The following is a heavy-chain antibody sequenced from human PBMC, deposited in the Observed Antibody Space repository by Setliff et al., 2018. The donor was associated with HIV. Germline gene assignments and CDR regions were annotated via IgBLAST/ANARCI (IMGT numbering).Heavy chain of an antibody. CDR1: AHTFTGYY. J-gene: IGHJ4*02. CDR2: INPNNGGT. CDR3: AVMGYCGGNSCYRTEGFDY. V-gene: IGHV1-2*02. Sequence: GASVKVSCKASAHTFTGYYVHWVRQAPGQGLEWMGWINPNNGGTNYAQKFQGRVTMTRDTTITTVYMELTRLRSDNTAMFYCAVMGYCGGNSCYRTEGFDYWGQGTLVTVSS. D-gene: IGHD2-2*01.